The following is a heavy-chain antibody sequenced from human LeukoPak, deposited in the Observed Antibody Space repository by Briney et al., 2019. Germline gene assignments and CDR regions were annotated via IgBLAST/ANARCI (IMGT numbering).Heavy chain of an antibody. Sequence: SETLSLTCSVSGGSINSGYWSWIRQPPGKGLEWIGLLYPSGSTNYNPSLKSRVTISVDTSRTQFSLKLSSMTAADTTVYYCAGGHYPLEYWGQGTLVTVSS. V-gene: IGHV4-59*01. CDR2: LYPSGST. J-gene: IGHJ4*02. CDR3: AGGHYPLEY. CDR1: GGSINSGY. D-gene: IGHD1-26*01.